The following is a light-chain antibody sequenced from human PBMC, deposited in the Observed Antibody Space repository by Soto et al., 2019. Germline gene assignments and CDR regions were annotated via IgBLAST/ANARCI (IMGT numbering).Light chain of an antibody. CDR2: EVS. J-gene: IGLJ1*01. CDR1: NSDVGGYNY. V-gene: IGLV2-14*01. Sequence: QSALTQPASMSGSPGQSTTISCTGTNSDVGGYNYVSWYQQHPGKAPKLMIYEVSNRPSGVSSRFSGSKSGNTASLTISGLQAEAEADDYCSSYTSNSTYVFGTGTKLTVI. CDR3: SSYTSNSTYV.